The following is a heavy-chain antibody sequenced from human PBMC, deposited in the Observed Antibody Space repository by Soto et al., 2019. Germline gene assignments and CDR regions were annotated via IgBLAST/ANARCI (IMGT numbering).Heavy chain of an antibody. V-gene: IGHV3-30*18. D-gene: IGHD2-15*01. CDR1: GFTFNTHG. J-gene: IGHJ4*02. CDR3: AKRGHCSGGACYSFHFDA. Sequence: PGGSVRLSCAASGFTFNTHGMHWVRQAPGKGLEWVALISSDASLESFADSVKGRFTISRDNSRDTLSLQMNNLRAEDTAVYYCAKRGHCSGGACYSFHFDAWGRGTPVPVSS. CDR2: ISSDASLE.